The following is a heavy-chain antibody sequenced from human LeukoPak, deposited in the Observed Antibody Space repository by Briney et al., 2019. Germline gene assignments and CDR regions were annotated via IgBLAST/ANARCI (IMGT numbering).Heavy chain of an antibody. D-gene: IGHD3-22*01. CDR2: INPNSGGT. V-gene: IGHV1-2*02. CDR1: GYTFTGYY. Sequence: GASVKVSCKASGYTFTGYYMHWVRQAPGQGLEWMGWINPNSGGTNYAQKFQGRVTMTRDTSISTAYMELSRLRSDDTAVYYCARAAEYYYDSSGSTYWGQGTLVTVSS. J-gene: IGHJ4*02. CDR3: ARAAEYYYDSSGSTY.